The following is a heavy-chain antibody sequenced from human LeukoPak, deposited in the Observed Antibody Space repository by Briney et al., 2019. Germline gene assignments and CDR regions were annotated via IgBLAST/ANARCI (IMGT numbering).Heavy chain of an antibody. CDR3: ARHPGASFDS. CDR1: GGSISGYY. V-gene: IGHV4-59*08. D-gene: IGHD7-27*01. J-gene: IGHJ4*02. Sequence: SETLSLTCSVSGGSISGYYWSWIRQPPGRRLEWSGYIYYTGNTTYNPSLKSRVTISIDRSKNLFSLKLTSVTVADTAVCFCARHPGASFDSWGQGNLVTVSS. CDR2: IYYTGNT.